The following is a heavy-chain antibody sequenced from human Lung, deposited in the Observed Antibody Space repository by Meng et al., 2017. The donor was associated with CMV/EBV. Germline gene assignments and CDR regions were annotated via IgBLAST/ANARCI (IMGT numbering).Heavy chain of an antibody. CDR3: ASGTPGRSYCDY. V-gene: IGHV1-18*01. D-gene: IGHD2-15*01. Sequence: VPLLRSGPVVKKPGASVRVSCKASGYTFGSYGICWVRQAPGQGLEWMGWFVNYVDTYPAPKFQGRVTMTTDTHTNTAFMELRSLTSDDTAVYYCASGTPGRSYCDYWGQGTLVTVSS. CDR1: GYTFGSYG. CDR2: FVNYVDT. J-gene: IGHJ4*02.